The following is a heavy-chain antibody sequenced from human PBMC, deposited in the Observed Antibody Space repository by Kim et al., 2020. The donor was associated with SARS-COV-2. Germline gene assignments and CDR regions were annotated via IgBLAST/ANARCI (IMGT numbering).Heavy chain of an antibody. J-gene: IGHJ5*02. Sequence: SQTLSLTCAISGDSVSSNSAAWNWIRQSPSRGLEWLGRTYYRSKWYNDYAVSVKSRITINPDTSKNRFSLQLNSVTPEDTAVYYCARDQVDFWSLPRSWFDPWGQGTLVTVSS. CDR2: TYYRSKWYN. V-gene: IGHV6-1*01. CDR1: GDSVSSNSAA. CDR3: ARDQVDFWSLPRSWFDP. D-gene: IGHD3-3*01.